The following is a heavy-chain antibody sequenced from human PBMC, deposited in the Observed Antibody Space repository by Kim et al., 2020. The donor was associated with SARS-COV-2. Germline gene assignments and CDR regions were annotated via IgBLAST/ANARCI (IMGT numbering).Heavy chain of an antibody. D-gene: IGHD3-3*01. J-gene: IGHJ4*02. Sequence: DSVEGRFTISRENSTNTVYLQMNTLGPEDTAVYYCAKRDFWSGYPFDYWGQGTLVTVSS. CDR3: AKRDFWSGYPFDY. V-gene: IGHV3-30*02.